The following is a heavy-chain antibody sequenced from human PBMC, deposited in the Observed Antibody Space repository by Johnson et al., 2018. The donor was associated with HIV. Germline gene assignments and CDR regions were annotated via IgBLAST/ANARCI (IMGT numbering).Heavy chain of an antibody. CDR3: ARGGTYNWSPDRIGKAFDI. J-gene: IGHJ3*02. V-gene: IGHV3-74*01. D-gene: IGHD1-20*01. Sequence: VQLVESGGGLVEPGGSLRLSCAASGFTFRTYWMHWVRQAPGKGLVWVSRINGAGSPTRCADSVTGRFTVSRDNAKNTLYLQRNRLRAGDTAVYHCARGGTYNWSPDRIGKAFDIWGQGTTVTVSS. CDR1: GFTFRTYW. CDR2: INGAGSPT.